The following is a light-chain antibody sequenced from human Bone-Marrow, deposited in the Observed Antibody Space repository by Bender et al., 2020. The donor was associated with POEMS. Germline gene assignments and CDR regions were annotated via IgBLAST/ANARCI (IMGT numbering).Light chain of an antibody. J-gene: IGLJ2*01. CDR3: SSFTNINTLI. CDR2: DVT. CDR1: SSDVGGYNF. Sequence: QSALTQPASVSGSPGQSITISCTGTSSDVGGYNFVSWYQHHPDKAPKLLIYDVTDRPSGVSNRFSGSKSGNTASLTISGLQAEDEAVYYCSSFTNINTLIFGGGTTLTVL. V-gene: IGLV2-14*03.